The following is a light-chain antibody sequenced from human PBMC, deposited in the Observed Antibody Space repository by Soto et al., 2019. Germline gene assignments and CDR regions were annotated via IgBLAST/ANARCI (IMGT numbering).Light chain of an antibody. CDR2: EVS. CDR3: SSYGSTDTLFV. Sequence: QSVLTQPASVSGSPGQSITISCTGTSSDVGDYNYVSWYQQHPGKAPKLIIYEVSNRASGVFHRFSGSKSGNTASLTISGLQPEDEADYYCSSYGSTDTLFVFGTGTKATVL. V-gene: IGLV2-14*01. J-gene: IGLJ1*01. CDR1: SSDVGDYNY.